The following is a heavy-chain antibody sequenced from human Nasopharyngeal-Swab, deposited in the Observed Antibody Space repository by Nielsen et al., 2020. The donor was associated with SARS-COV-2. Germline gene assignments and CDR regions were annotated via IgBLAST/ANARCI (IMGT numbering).Heavy chain of an antibody. Sequence: ASVKVSCKTSGYTFTSYGISWVRQAPGQGLEWLGSISVHNGYTNYPQKLQGRVTMTTDTSTTTASMELRSLRSDDTAVYYCARDPSGWGAYSDYWGQGTLVTVSS. CDR1: GYTFTSYG. CDR3: ARDPSGWGAYSDY. CDR2: ISVHNGYT. J-gene: IGHJ4*02. D-gene: IGHD6-19*01. V-gene: IGHV1-18*01.